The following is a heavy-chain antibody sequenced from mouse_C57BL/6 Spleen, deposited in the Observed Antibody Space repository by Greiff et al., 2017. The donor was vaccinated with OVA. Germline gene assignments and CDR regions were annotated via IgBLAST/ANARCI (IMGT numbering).Heavy chain of an antibody. CDR1: GYTFTDYY. CDR3: ARRGSSYVFDY. CDR2: INPNNGGT. J-gene: IGHJ2*01. V-gene: IGHV1-26*01. D-gene: IGHD1-1*01. Sequence: VQLQQSGPELVKPGASVKISCKASGYTFTDYYMNWVKQSHGKSLEWIGDINPNNGGTSYNQKFKGKATLTVDKSSSTAYMELRSLTSEDSAVYYCARRGSSYVFDYWGQGTTLTVSS.